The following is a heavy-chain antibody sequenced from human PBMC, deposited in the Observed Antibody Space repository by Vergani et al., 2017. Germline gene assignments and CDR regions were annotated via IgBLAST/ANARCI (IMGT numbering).Heavy chain of an antibody. CDR2: IWYDGSNK. J-gene: IGHJ6*03. Sequence: QVPLVESGGGVVQPGRSLRLSCAASGFTFSSYGMHWVRQAPGKGLGWVAVIWYDGSNKHYADSVKGRFTISRDNSKNTLYLQMNRLRAEDTAVYYCARDRLYVILCSDYMYVWGKGTTVTVS. CDR1: GFTFSSYG. CDR3: ARDRLYVILCSDYMYV. V-gene: IGHV3-33*01. D-gene: IGHD2-8*01.